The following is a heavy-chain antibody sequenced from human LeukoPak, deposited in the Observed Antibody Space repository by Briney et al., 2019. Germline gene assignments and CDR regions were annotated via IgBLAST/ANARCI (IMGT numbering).Heavy chain of an antibody. CDR1: GFIFSNYW. CDR3: ARGVNRPNYYYYGMDV. Sequence: GGSLRLSCAASGFIFSNYWMTWVRQAPGKGLEWVANIKQDGSEIYYVGSVKGRFTISRDNAKSSLYLQMNSLRAEDTAMYYCARGVNRPNYYYYGMDVWGQGTTVTVSS. V-gene: IGHV3-7*01. CDR2: IKQDGSEI. J-gene: IGHJ6*02. D-gene: IGHD4-11*01.